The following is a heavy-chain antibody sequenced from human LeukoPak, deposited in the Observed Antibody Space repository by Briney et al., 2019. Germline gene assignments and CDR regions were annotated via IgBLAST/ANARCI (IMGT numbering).Heavy chain of an antibody. CDR3: AKGYSMVRGVRDFDY. Sequence: GGSLRLSCAASGFTFSSYGMHWVRQAPGKGLEWVAFIRYDGSNKYYADSVKGRFTISRDNSKNTLYLQMSSLRAEDTAVYYCAKGYSMVRGVRDFDYWGQGTLVTVSS. D-gene: IGHD3-10*01. CDR1: GFTFSSYG. V-gene: IGHV3-30*02. CDR2: IRYDGSNK. J-gene: IGHJ4*02.